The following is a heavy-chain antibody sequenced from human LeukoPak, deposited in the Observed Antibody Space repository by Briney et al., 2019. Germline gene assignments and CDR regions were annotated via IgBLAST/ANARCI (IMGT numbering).Heavy chain of an antibody. Sequence: PGGSLRLSCAASGFTFSNYGMHWVRQAPGKGLEWVAFIRYDGTNKYYADSVKGRFTISRDNSKNTLYLQMNSLRAEDTAVYYCAKDHRRVTMVRGVITNYNYMDVWGKGTTVTISS. D-gene: IGHD3-10*01. J-gene: IGHJ6*03. CDR1: GFTFSNYG. V-gene: IGHV3-30*02. CDR3: AKDHRRVTMVRGVITNYNYMDV. CDR2: IRYDGTNK.